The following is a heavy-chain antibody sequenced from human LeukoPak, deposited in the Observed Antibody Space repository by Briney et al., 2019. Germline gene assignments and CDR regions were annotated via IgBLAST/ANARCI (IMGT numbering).Heavy chain of an antibody. Sequence: GGSLRLSYAASGFTFSSYAMHWVRQAPGKGLEWVAFIRYDGSNKYYADSVKGRFTISRDNSKNTLYLQMNSLRAEDTAVYYCAKDPRGIAAAGTINWFDPWGQGTLVTVSS. CDR3: AKDPRGIAAAGTINWFDP. CDR2: IRYDGSNK. J-gene: IGHJ5*02. V-gene: IGHV3-30*02. CDR1: GFTFSSYA. D-gene: IGHD6-13*01.